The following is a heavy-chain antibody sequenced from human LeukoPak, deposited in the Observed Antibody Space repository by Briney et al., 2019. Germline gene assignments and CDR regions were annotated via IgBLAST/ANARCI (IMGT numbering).Heavy chain of an antibody. CDR1: GGSIINYY. CDR3: ARLKYYDSTGYSPGYYMHA. CDR2: IYVTGST. Sequence: SETLSLTCTVSGGSIINYYWSWIRQPAGTGLEWVGRIYVTGSTIYNPSLQSRLSMSVDTSKNQLSLRLTSVTAADTAVYYCARLKYYDSTGYSPGYYMHASGNGVPVTVSS. V-gene: IGHV4-4*07. D-gene: IGHD3-22*01. J-gene: IGHJ6*03.